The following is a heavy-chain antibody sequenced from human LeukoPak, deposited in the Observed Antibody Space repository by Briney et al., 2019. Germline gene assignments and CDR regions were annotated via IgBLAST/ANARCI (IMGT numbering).Heavy chain of an antibody. CDR3: AKGLYYDFWSGYGVIDY. CDR1: GFTFSNYA. Sequence: GGSLRLSCAASGFTFSNYAMSWVRQAPGKGLEWVSGISGSGSTYYADSVKGRFTISRDNSKNTLYLQMNSLRAEDTAVYYCAKGLYYDFWSGYGVIDYWRQGTLVTVSS. D-gene: IGHD3-3*01. CDR2: ISGSGST. V-gene: IGHV3-23*01. J-gene: IGHJ4*02.